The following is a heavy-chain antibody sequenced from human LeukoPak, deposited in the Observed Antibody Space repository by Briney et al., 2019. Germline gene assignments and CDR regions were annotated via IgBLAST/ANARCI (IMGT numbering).Heavy chain of an antibody. V-gene: IGHV3-33*06. D-gene: IGHD1-26*01. CDR1: GFTFSSYG. J-gene: IGHJ4*02. CDR3: AKDLPAGVSAAATDY. CDR2: IWYDGSNK. Sequence: PGGSLRLSCAASGFTFSSYGMHWVRQAPGKWLEWVAVIWYDGSNKYYADSVKGRFTISRDNSKNTLYLQMNSLRAEDTSVYYCAKDLPAGVSAAATDYWGQGTLVTVSS.